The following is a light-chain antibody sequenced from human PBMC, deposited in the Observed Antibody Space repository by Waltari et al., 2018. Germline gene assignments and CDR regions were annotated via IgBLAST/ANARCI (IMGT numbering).Light chain of an antibody. CDR3: VSYTGSSTLEWV. J-gene: IGLJ3*02. CDR2: DVS. Sequence: QSALTQPASVSGSPGQSITISCTGTSSDIGTYNHVSWYQQHPGKAPKIMLSDVSDRPSGVSNRFSGSKSGNTASLTISGLQAEDEADYYCVSYTGSSTLEWVFGGGTKLTVL. CDR1: SSDIGTYNH. V-gene: IGLV2-14*03.